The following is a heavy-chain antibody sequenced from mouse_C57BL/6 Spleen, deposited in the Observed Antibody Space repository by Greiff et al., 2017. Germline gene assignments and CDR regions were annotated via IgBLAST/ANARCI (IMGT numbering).Heavy chain of an antibody. J-gene: IGHJ3*01. V-gene: IGHV1-69*01. Sequence: VQLQQPGAELVMPGASVKLSCKASGYTFTSYWMHWVKQRPGQGLEWIGEIDPSDSYTNYNQKFKGQSTLTVDKSSSPAYMQLSSLTSEDSAVYYCAIMVTTSAYWGQGTLVTVSA. CDR3: AIMVTTSAY. D-gene: IGHD2-2*01. CDR1: GYTFTSYW. CDR2: IDPSDSYT.